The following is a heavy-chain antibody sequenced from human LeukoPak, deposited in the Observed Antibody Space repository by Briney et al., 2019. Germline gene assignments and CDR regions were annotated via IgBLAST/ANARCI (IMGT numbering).Heavy chain of an antibody. V-gene: IGHV1-18*04. CDR1: GYTFTSYY. CDR3: ARDSEYCGGDCYSVY. J-gene: IGHJ4*02. D-gene: IGHD2-21*02. Sequence: ASVKVSCKASGYTFTSYYMHWVRQAPGQGLEWMGWISAYNGNTNYAQKLQGRVTMTTDTSTSTAYMELRSLRSDDTAVYYCARDSEYCGGDCYSVYWGQGTLVTVSS. CDR2: ISAYNGNT.